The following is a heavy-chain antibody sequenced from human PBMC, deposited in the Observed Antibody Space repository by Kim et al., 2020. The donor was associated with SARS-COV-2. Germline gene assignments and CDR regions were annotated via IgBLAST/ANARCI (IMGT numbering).Heavy chain of an antibody. CDR3: AGTTGSAADYYYYGMDV. J-gene: IGHJ6*02. CDR2: ISAYNGNT. V-gene: IGHV1-18*01. D-gene: IGHD1-1*01. Sequence: ASVKVSCKASGYTFTSYGISWVRQAPGQGLEWMGWISAYNGNTNYAQKLQGRVTMTTDTSTSTAYMELRSLRSDDTAVYYCAGTTGSAADYYYYGMDVWGQGTTVTVSS. CDR1: GYTFTSYG.